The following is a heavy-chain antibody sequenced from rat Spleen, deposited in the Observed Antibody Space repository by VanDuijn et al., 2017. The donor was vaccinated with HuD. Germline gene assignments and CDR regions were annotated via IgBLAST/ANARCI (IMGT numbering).Heavy chain of an antibody. CDR3: TRVLTTGIQVYYFDY. V-gene: IGHV2-15*01. D-gene: IGHD1-9*01. J-gene: IGHJ2*01. Sequence: QVQLKESGPGLVQPSQTLSLTCTVSGVSLSSYGIIWVRQPPGKGLEWMGVMWSGGSTDYNSALKSRLSISRDTSKSQVLLKMNSLQTEDTAIYFCTRVLTTGIQVYYFDYWGQGVMVTVSS. CDR1: GVSLSSYG. CDR2: MWSGGST.